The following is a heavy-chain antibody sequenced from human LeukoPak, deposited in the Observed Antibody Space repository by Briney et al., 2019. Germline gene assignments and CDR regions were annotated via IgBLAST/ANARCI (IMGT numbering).Heavy chain of an antibody. J-gene: IGHJ3*02. D-gene: IGHD1-26*01. CDR2: ISAYNGNT. CDR1: GYTFTSYG. CDR3: ARDRSGSYYGHDAFDI. Sequence: ASVTVSCKASGYTFTSYGISWVRQAPGQGLEWMGWISAYNGNTNYAQKLQGRVTMTTDTSTSTAYMELRSLRSDDTAVYYCARDRSGSYYGHDAFDIWGQGTMVTDSS. V-gene: IGHV1-18*01.